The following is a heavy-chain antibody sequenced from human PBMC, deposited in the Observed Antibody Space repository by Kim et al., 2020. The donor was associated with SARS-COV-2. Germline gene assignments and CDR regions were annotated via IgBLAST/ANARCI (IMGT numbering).Heavy chain of an antibody. J-gene: IGHJ4*01. CDR2: KHYAGRT. D-gene: IGHD3-22*01. Sequence: SETLSLSCTVSGDSISSGYYFWGWIRQPPGKGLEWIGSKHYAGRTYYNPSLESRVTVSVDTSKNQFSLTLTSVTAADTAVYFGARDFLYYDSDTLYYF. V-gene: IGHV4-39*07. CDR3: ARDFLYYDSDTLYYF. CDR1: GDSISSGYYF.